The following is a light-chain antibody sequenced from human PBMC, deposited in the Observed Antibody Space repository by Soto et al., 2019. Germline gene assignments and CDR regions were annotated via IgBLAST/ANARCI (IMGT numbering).Light chain of an antibody. Sequence: EVVMTQSPATLSVSPGETATLSCRASQSIGSNLAWYQQKPGQAPRLLIYGASTRATGVPARFSGSGSGTEFTLTISSLQSEDFALYYCQQYDNWPPWTFGQGTKVEIK. CDR3: QQYDNWPPWT. J-gene: IGKJ1*01. CDR1: QSIGSN. CDR2: GAS. V-gene: IGKV3-15*01.